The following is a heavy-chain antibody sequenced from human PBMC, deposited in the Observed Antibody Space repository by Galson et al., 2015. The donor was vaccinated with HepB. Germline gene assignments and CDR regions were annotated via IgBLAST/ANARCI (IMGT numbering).Heavy chain of an antibody. J-gene: IGHJ6*03. CDR3: ARASDSGFSKFYYYYLDV. D-gene: IGHD3-22*01. CDR2: ISFDGSEK. CDR1: GFTFSHYA. V-gene: IGHV3-30-3*01. Sequence: SLRLSCAASGFTFSHYAIHWVRQAPGRGLEWVAVISFDGSEKYHADSVKGRVIISRDNSKNTLYVQMNSLRPEDTAVYYCARASDSGFSKFYYYYLDVWGEGATATVSS.